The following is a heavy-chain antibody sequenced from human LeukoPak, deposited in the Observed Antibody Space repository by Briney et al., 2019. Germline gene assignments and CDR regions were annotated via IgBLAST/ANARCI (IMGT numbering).Heavy chain of an antibody. V-gene: IGHV1-69*13. D-gene: IGHD2-15*01. CDR3: ARVRGDIVVVVAGFDP. J-gene: IGHJ5*02. Sequence: SVKVSCKASGGTFSRYAISWARQAPGQGLEWMGGIIPIFGTANYAQKFQGRVTITADESTSTVYMELSSLRSEDTVVYYCARVRGDIVVVVAGFDPWGQGTLVTVSS. CDR2: IIPIFGTA. CDR1: GGTFSRYA.